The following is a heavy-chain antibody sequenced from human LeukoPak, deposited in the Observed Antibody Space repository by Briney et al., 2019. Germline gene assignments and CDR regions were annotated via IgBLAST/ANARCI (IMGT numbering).Heavy chain of an antibody. CDR2: INHSGST. J-gene: IGHJ3*02. Sequence: SETLSLTCAVYGGSFSGYYWSWIRQPPGKGLEWIGEINHSGSTNYNPSLKSRVTISVDTSKNQFSLKLSSVIAADTAVYYCARGHPGAIGSSWNNDAFDIWGQGTMVTVSS. V-gene: IGHV4-34*01. D-gene: IGHD6-13*01. CDR1: GGSFSGYY. CDR3: ARGHPGAIGSSWNNDAFDI.